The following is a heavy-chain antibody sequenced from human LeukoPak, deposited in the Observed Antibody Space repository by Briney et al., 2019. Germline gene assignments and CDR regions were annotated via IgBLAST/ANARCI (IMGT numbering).Heavy chain of an antibody. V-gene: IGHV1-3*04. Sequence: ASVKVSCKASGYTFTSDAMHWVRQAPGQRLEWMGWINTDNGNTKYSQKFQGRVTITRDTSASTAYMELSSLRSEDTAVYYCARDGGFGELRPDAFDIWGQGTMVTVSS. J-gene: IGHJ3*02. CDR1: GYTFTSDA. CDR2: INTDNGNT. D-gene: IGHD3-10*01. CDR3: ARDGGFGELRPDAFDI.